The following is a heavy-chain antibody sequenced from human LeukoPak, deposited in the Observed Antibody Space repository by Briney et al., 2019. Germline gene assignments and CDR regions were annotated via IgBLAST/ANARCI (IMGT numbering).Heavy chain of an antibody. CDR3: ARALSGTTGYFEY. CDR1: GGSFSGYY. V-gene: IGHV4-34*01. Sequence: PSETLSLTCAVYGGSFSGYYWSWIRQPPGKGLEWIGEINHSGSTNYNPSLKSRVTMSVDTSKNQFSLKLSSVTAADTAVYYCARALSGTTGYFEYWGQGTLVTVSS. J-gene: IGHJ4*02. CDR2: INHSGST. D-gene: IGHD1-7*01.